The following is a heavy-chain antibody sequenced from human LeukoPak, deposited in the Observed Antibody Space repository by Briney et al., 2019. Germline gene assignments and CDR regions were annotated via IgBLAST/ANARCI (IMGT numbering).Heavy chain of an antibody. CDR1: GGTFSSYA. J-gene: IGHJ5*02. CDR2: IIPIFGTA. D-gene: IGHD1-26*01. CDR3: ARDRRVGATHNWFDP. V-gene: IGHV1-69*01. Sequence: SVKVSCKASGGTFSSYAISWMRQAPGQGREWMGGIIPIFGTANYAQKFQGRVTITADESTSTAYLELSSLSSEDTAVYYCARDRRVGATHNWFDPWGEATLVTVSS.